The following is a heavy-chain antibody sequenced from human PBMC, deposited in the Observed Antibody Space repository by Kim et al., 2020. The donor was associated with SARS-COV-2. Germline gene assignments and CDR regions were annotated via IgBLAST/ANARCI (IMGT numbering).Heavy chain of an antibody. V-gene: IGHV7-4-1*02. CDR1: GYTFTSYA. CDR3: ARDVALYYDILTGYTILGDYYYYGMDV. J-gene: IGHJ6*02. D-gene: IGHD3-9*01. CDR2: INTNTGNP. Sequence: ASVKVSCKASGYTFTSYAMNWVRQAPGQGLEWMGWINTNTGNPTYAQGFTGRFVFSLDTSVSTAYLQISSLKAEDTAVYYCARDVALYYDILTGYTILGDYYYYGMDVWGQGTTVTVSS.